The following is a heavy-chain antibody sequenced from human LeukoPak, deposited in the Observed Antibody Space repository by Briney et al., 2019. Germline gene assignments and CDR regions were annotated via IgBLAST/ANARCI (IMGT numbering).Heavy chain of an antibody. CDR1: GFTFSNAW. V-gene: IGHV3-15*01. Sequence: GGSLRLSCAASGFTFSNAWMSWVRQAPGKGLEWVGRIKSKTDGGTTDYAAPVKGRFTISRDDSKNTLYLQMNSLKTEDTAVYYCTTTLGYGDAFDIWGQGTMVTVSS. J-gene: IGHJ3*02. CDR2: IKSKTDGGTT. D-gene: IGHD5-18*01. CDR3: TTTLGYGDAFDI.